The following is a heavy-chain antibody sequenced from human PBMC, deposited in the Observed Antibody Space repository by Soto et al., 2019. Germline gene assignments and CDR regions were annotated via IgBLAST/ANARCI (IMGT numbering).Heavy chain of an antibody. J-gene: IGHJ4*02. CDR1: GVSFSGYY. D-gene: IGHD3-9*01. Sequence: SETLSLTCAVYGVSFSGYYWSWIRQPPGRGLEWIGEINHSGSTNYNPSLKSRVTISVDTSKNQFSLKLSSVTAADTAVYYCAREKLRYWTGGLDYWGQGTLVTVSS. CDR3: AREKLRYWTGGLDY. V-gene: IGHV4-34*01. CDR2: INHSGST.